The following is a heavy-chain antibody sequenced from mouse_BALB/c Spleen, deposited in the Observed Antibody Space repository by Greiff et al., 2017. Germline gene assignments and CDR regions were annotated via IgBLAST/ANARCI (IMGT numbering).Heavy chain of an antibody. V-gene: IGHV2-9*02. J-gene: IGHJ3*01. CDR3: ARDSYYGYDVFAY. Sequence: VMLVESGPGLVAPSQSLSITCTVSGFSLTSYGVHWVRQPPGKGLEWLGVIWAGGSTNYNSAFMSRLSISKDNSKSQVFLKMNSLQTDDTAMYYCARDSYYGYDVFAYWGQGTLVTVSA. CDR1: GFSLTSYG. D-gene: IGHD2-2*01. CDR2: IWAGGST.